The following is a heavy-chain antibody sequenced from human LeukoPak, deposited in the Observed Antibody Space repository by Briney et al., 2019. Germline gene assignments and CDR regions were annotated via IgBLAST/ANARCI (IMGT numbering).Heavy chain of an antibody. CDR3: ARSSSQGFDYFDY. D-gene: IGHD3-10*01. J-gene: IGHJ4*02. CDR2: IKRFGSEK. V-gene: IGHV3-7*01. Sequence: AGGSLRLSCVASSFSLRDFWMSWVRQRPGKDLEWVATIKRFGSEKTYLDSVKGRFTISRDASKSSLSLQMNNLGADDSGLYYCARSSSQGFDYFDYWGQGALVTVSS. CDR1: SFSLRDFW.